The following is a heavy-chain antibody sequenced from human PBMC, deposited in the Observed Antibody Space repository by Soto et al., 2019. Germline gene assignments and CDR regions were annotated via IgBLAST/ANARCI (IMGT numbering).Heavy chain of an antibody. Sequence: QVQLVQSGAEVKKPGASVKVSCKASGYTFTSYGISWVRQAPGQGLEWMGWISAYNGNTNYAQKLQGRVTMTTDTSTSTADMELRSLRSDDTAVYYCARDGSGIGRLGELPYWGQGTLVTVSS. CDR2: ISAYNGNT. V-gene: IGHV1-18*01. CDR3: ARDGSGIGRLGELPY. J-gene: IGHJ4*02. D-gene: IGHD3-16*01. CDR1: GYTFTSYG.